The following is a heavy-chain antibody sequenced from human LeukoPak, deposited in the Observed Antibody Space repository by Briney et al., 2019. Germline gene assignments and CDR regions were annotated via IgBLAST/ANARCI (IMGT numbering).Heavy chain of an antibody. CDR1: GYSISSGYY. Sequence: PSETLSLTCTVSGYSISSGYYWGWIRQPPGKGLEWIGSIYHSGSTYYNPSLKSRVTISVDTSKNQFSLKLSSVTAADTAVYYCARDGYYDSSGYYDWGQGTLVTVSS. CDR2: IYHSGST. J-gene: IGHJ4*02. CDR3: ARDGYYDSSGYYD. D-gene: IGHD3-22*01. V-gene: IGHV4-38-2*02.